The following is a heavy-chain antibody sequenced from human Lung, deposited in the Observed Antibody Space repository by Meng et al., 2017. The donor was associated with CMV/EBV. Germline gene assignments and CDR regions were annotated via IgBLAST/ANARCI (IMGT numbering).Heavy chain of an antibody. J-gene: IGHJ4*02. CDR2: ISYDGSNK. CDR3: AHGGGDC. Sequence: QGQLVECGGGVVQPGRSLRLSCAASGFTFSSYAMHWVRQAPGKGLEWVAVISYDGSNKYYADSVKGRFTISRDNSKNTLYLQMNSLRAEDTAVYYCAHGGGDCWGQGTLVTVSS. CDR1: GFTFSSYA. V-gene: IGHV3-30-3*01. D-gene: IGHD2-15*01.